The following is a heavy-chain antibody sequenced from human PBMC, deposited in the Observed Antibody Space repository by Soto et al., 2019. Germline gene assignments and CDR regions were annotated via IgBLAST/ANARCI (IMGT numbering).Heavy chain of an antibody. J-gene: IGHJ3*02. CDR3: ASRQSEVVSATRGKIIIGAFDI. CDR2: ISAYNGNT. V-gene: IGHV1-18*01. Sequence: QVPLVQAGAEVKKPGASVKVSCKASGYTFTSYGISWVRHAPGQGLEWMGWISAYNGNTNYAQKLQGRVRMNTDTSTSADEMELRRLRSEDTAVYYCASRQSEVVSATRGKIIIGAFDIWGQGPMVTVSS. D-gene: IGHD2-15*01. CDR1: GYTFTSYG.